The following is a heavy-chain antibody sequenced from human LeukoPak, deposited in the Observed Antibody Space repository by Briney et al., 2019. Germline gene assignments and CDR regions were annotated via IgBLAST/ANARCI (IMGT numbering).Heavy chain of an antibody. CDR1: GFTFSDYY. CDR3: ARSGDATYYYDSSGPVGY. V-gene: IGHV3-11*06. J-gene: IGHJ4*02. CDR2: ITTSSSYT. Sequence: GGSLRLSCAASGFTFSDYYMSWIRQAPGKGLEWVSYITTSSSYTNYADSVKGRFTISRDNAKNSLYLQMNSLRAEDTAVYYCARSGDATYYYDSSGPVGYWGQGTLVTVSS. D-gene: IGHD3-22*01.